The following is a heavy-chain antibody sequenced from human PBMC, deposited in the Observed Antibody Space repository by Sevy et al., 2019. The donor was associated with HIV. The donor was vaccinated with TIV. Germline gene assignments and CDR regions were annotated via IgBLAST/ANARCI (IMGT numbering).Heavy chain of an antibody. Sequence: SETLSLTCTVSGGSISSGSYYWSWIRQPAGKGLEWIGRIYTSGSTNYHPSLKSRVTMSVDTSKNQFSLKLSSVTAADTAVYYCAGSGYSYGEPDYWGQGTLVTVSS. V-gene: IGHV4-61*02. J-gene: IGHJ4*02. D-gene: IGHD5-18*01. CDR3: AGSGYSYGEPDY. CDR2: IYTSGST. CDR1: GGSISSGSYY.